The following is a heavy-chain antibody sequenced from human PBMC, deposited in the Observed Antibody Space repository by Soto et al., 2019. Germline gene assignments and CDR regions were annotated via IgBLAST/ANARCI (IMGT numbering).Heavy chain of an antibody. V-gene: IGHV4-4*02. CDR1: GTSISSSYL. D-gene: IGHD2-2*03. CDR3: ARLNGYCISTNCHGYYGMDV. J-gene: IGHJ6*02. CDR2: IYHNGIT. Sequence: SETLSLTCRVSGTSISSSYLWAWVRQSPGKGLEWIGEIYHNGITKYNPSLKSRVSMSIDKSNNQFSLRLSSVTAADTAVYYCARLNGYCISTNCHGYYGMDVWGQGTTVTVSS.